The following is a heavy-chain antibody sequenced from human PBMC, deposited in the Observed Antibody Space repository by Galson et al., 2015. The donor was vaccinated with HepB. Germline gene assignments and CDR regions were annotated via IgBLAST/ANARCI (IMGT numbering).Heavy chain of an antibody. CDR1: GGSISGYY. CDR2: MYNSENT. D-gene: IGHD6-6*01. J-gene: IGHJ4*02. CDR3: ARDGAARLDS. V-gene: IGHV4-59*01. Sequence: ETLSLTCPVSGGSISGYYWTWIRQPPGKGLEWIGHMYNSENTNYSPYLKSRVSISLDTSKNQFSLKLSSVTAADTAVYYCARDGAARLDSWGQGTLVTVSS.